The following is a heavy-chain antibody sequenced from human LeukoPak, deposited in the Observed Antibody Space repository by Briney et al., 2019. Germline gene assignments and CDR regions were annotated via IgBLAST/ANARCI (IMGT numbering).Heavy chain of an antibody. CDR1: GFSFNNFA. J-gene: IGHJ4*02. CDR2: ISNSDGST. CDR3: AKATGYLL. Sequence: GGSLRLSCAASGFSFNNFAMSWVRQAPGKGLEWVSTISNSDGSTYYADSVKGRFSISRDNAENTLYLQMNSLRADDTAVYYCAKATGYLLWGQGTLVTVSS. D-gene: IGHD1-14*01. V-gene: IGHV3-23*01.